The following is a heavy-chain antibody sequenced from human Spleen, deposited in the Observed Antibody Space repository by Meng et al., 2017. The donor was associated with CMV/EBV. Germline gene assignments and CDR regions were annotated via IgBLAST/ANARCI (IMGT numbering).Heavy chain of an antibody. D-gene: IGHD2-21*02. V-gene: IGHV3-21*01. Sequence: GESLKISCAASGFTFSSYSMNWVRQAPGKGLEWVSSISSSSSYIYYADSVKGRFTISRDNAKNSLYLQMNSLRDEDTAVYYCARGRLDYWGQGTRVTVSS. J-gene: IGHJ4*02. CDR2: ISSSSSYI. CDR3: ARGRLDY. CDR1: GFTFSSYS.